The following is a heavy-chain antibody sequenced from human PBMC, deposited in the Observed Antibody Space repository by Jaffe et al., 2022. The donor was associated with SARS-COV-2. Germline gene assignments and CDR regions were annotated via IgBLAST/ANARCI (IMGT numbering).Heavy chain of an antibody. Sequence: QVQLQESGPGLLKPSETLSLTCSISGYSISNGYYWGWIRQSPGKGLEWIGCVYHGGTTYYNSSLKSRVSVSIDMSKNQCSLRLTSATAADTAMYYCARYNSRTCSGGICFIDYWGQGILVTVSS. CDR2: VYHGGTT. D-gene: IGHD2-15*01. CDR1: GYSISNGYY. V-gene: IGHV4-38-2*02. CDR3: ARYNSRTCSGGICFIDY. J-gene: IGHJ4*02.